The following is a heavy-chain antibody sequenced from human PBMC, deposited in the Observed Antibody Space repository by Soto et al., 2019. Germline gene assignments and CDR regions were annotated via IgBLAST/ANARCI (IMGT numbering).Heavy chain of an antibody. CDR2: IYYSGST. Sequence: KSSETLSLPCTVSGGSISSHYWSWIRQPPGKGLEWIGNIYYSGSTNYNSSLKSRVTISVDTSKNQFSLKLSSVTAADTAVYYCARTDFSGWYYFDYWRQGTLVTVPS. D-gene: IGHD6-19*01. CDR3: ARTDFSGWYYFDY. J-gene: IGHJ4*02. CDR1: GGSISSHY. V-gene: IGHV4-59*11.